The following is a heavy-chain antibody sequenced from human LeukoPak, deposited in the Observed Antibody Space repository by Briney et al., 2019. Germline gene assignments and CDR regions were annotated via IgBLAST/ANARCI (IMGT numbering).Heavy chain of an antibody. J-gene: IGHJ5*02. CDR3: ARDQGCSSTSCYDHWFDP. V-gene: IGHV3-21*01. CDR2: ISSSSSYI. Sequence: KPGGFLRLSCAASGFTFSSYSMNWVRRAPGKGLEWVSSISSSSSYIYYADSVKGRFTISRDNAKNSLYLQMNSLRAEDTAVYYCARDQGCSSTSCYDHWFDPWGQGTLVTVSS. D-gene: IGHD2-2*01. CDR1: GFTFSSYS.